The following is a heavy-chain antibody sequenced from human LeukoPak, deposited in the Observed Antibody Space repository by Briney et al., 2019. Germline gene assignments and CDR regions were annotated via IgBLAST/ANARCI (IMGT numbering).Heavy chain of an antibody. J-gene: IGHJ4*02. V-gene: IGHV3-11*06. CDR2: ISSSSTYT. D-gene: IGHD4-23*01. CDR3: ARGYGGNGYFDY. CDR1: GFTFSDYY. Sequence: GGSLRLSCAASGFTFSDYYMSWIRQAPGKGLEWVSYISSSSTYTKYADSVKGRFTISRDNAKNSLYLQMNSLRAEDTAVYYCARGYGGNGYFDYWGQGTLVTVSS.